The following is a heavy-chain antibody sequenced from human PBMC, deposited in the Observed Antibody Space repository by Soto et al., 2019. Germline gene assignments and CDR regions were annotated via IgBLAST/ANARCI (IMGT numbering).Heavy chain of an antibody. CDR1: GFTFSSYA. CDR2: ISGSGGST. J-gene: IGHJ4*02. D-gene: IGHD5-18*01. V-gene: IGHV3-23*01. CDR3: AKTKGKDTAMVPRYFDY. Sequence: GSLRLSCAASGFTFSSYAMSWVRQAPGKGLEWVSAISGSGGSTYYADSVKGRFTISRDNSKNTLYLQMNSLRAEDTAVYYCAKTKGKDTAMVPRYFDYWGQGTLVTVSS.